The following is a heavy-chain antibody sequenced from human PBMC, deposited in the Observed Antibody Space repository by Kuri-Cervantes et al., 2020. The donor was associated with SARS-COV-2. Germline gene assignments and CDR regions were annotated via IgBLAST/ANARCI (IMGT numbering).Heavy chain of an antibody. CDR2: IWYDGSNK. V-gene: IGHV3-33*08. CDR1: GFTFSSHA. CDR3: ARDNSYFDY. Sequence: GESLKISCAASGFTFSSHAVHWVRQAPGKGLEWVAVIWYDGSNKYYADSVKGRFTISRDNSKNTLYLQMNSLRAEDTAVYYCARDNSYFDYWGQGTLVTVSS. D-gene: IGHD4-11*01. J-gene: IGHJ4*02.